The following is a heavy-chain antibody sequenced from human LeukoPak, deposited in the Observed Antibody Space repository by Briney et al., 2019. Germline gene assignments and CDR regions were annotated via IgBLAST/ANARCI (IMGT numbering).Heavy chain of an antibody. CDR2: IYYRGKT. V-gene: IGHV4-31*03. CDR3: ARESHPYYYMDV. J-gene: IGHJ6*03. CDR1: GGSISSGGYY. Sequence: PSETLSLTRTLSGGSISSGGYYWSWTRQHPERGLQRIGHIYYRGKTYYNPSLKSRVAISLATSKNQFSLKLTSVTAADTAVYYCARESHPYYYMDVWGKGTTVTVS.